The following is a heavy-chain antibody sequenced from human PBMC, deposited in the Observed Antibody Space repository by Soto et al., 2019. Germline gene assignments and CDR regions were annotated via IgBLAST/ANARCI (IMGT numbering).Heavy chain of an antibody. CDR3: ARSNLPPYYDFWSGPSYYYYGMDV. CDR2: IIPIFGTA. J-gene: IGHJ6*02. D-gene: IGHD3-3*01. V-gene: IGHV1-69*06. Sequence: AVKVSCKASGGTFSSYAISWVRQAPGQGLEWMGGIIPIFGTANYAQKFQGRVTITADKSTSTAYMELSSLRSEDTAVYYCARSNLPPYYDFWSGPSYYYYGMDVWGQGTTVTVSS. CDR1: GGTFSSYA.